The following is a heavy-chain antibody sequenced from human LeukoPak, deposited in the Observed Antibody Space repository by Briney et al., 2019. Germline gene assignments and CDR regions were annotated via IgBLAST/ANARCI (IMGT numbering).Heavy chain of an antibody. CDR3: AKVLNIYHYYGMDV. CDR1: GFTFTSYA. Sequence: GGSLRLSCAASGFTFTSYAMTWVRQALGKGLEWVSGISGSGGSTDYADSVRGRFTISRDNSKNTLFLQMNSLRAEDTAVYYCAKVLNIYHYYGMDVWGQGTTVTVSS. D-gene: IGHD2/OR15-2a*01. J-gene: IGHJ6*02. V-gene: IGHV3-23*01. CDR2: ISGSGGST.